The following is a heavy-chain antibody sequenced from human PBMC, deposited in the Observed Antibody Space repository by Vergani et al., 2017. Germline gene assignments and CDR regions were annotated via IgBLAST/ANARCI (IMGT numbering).Heavy chain of an antibody. CDR1: GGSISSGDYY. V-gene: IGHV4-30-4*08. CDR3: AREGHYYDRVPLGMDV. Sequence: QVQLQESGPGLVKPSQTLSLTCTVSGGSISSGDYYWSWIRQPPGKGLEWIGTIYYSGSTYYNPSLKSRVTISVDTSKNQFSLKLNSVTAADTAVYYCAREGHYYDRVPLGMDVWGQGTTVTVSS. CDR2: IYYSGST. J-gene: IGHJ6*02. D-gene: IGHD3-22*01.